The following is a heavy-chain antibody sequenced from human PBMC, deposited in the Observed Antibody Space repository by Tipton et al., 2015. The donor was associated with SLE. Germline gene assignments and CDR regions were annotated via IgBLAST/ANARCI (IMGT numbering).Heavy chain of an antibody. V-gene: IGHV4-59*11. CDR1: GGSISSHY. Sequence: TLSLTCTVSGGSISSHYWGWIRQAPGKGLEWIGYISNSETTNYNPSLKSRVTISVDPSKNQFSLKLRSVTAADTAVYYCAGAWQGYCSGGTCYVLDYWGQGTLVTVSS. D-gene: IGHD2-15*01. CDR2: ISNSETT. J-gene: IGHJ4*02. CDR3: AGAWQGYCSGGTCYVLDY.